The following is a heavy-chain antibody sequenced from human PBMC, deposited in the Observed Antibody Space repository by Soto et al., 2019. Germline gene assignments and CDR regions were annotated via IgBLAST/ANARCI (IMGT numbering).Heavy chain of an antibody. J-gene: IGHJ4*02. CDR1: GGSFSGYY. CDR2: IYHSGST. V-gene: IGHV4-34*01. CDR3: ATHKPHSSGYYYYFDY. Sequence: SETLSLTCAVYGGSFSGYYWSWIRQPPGKGLEWIGEIYHSGSTNYNPSLKSRVTISVDKSKNQFSLKLSSVTAADTAVYYCATHKPHSSGYYYYFDYWGQGTLVTVSS. D-gene: IGHD3-22*01.